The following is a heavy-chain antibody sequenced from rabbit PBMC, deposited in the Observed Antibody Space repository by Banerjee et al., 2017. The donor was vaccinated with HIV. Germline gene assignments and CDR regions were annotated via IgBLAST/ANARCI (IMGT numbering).Heavy chain of an antibody. CDR3: ARDLAGIIGWNFNL. CDR1: GFSFSSSYW. Sequence: QEQLVESGGGLVQPEGSLTLTCTASGFSFSSSYWICWVRQAPGKGLEWIACIYASSSGSTYYAGWAKGRFTVSKTSSTTVTLQMTSLTAADTATYFCARDLAGIIGWNFNLWGQGTLVTVS. J-gene: IGHJ4*01. CDR2: IYASSSGST. D-gene: IGHD4-1*01. V-gene: IGHV1S45*01.